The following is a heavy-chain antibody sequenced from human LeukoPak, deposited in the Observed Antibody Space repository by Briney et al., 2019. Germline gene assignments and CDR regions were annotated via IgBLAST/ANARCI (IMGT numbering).Heavy chain of an antibody. CDR1: GFTFSSYS. J-gene: IGHJ4*02. CDR3: AKEPGCGYDFRGVIDY. V-gene: IGHV3-21*01. CDR2: ISSSSSYI. D-gene: IGHD5-12*01. Sequence: GGSLRLSCAASGFTFSSYSMNWVRQAPGKGLEWVSSISSSSSYIYYADSVKGRCTISRDNAKNSLYLQMNSLRAEDTAVYYGAKEPGCGYDFRGVIDYWGQGALVTVSS.